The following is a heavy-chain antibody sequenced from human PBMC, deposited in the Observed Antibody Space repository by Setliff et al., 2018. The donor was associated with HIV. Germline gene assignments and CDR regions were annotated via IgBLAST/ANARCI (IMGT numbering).Heavy chain of an antibody. V-gene: IGHV3-74*01. CDR3: VRDITTCWDV. Sequence: SGGSLRLSCAASGFSFSNYWMHWVRQAPGKGLVWVSRINSDGSSTSYADSVKGRFTISRDNPKNMLYLQINSLRGEDTAVYYCVRDITTCWDVWGQGTTVTVSS. J-gene: IGHJ6*02. D-gene: IGHD1-20*01. CDR1: GFSFSNYW. CDR2: INSDGSST.